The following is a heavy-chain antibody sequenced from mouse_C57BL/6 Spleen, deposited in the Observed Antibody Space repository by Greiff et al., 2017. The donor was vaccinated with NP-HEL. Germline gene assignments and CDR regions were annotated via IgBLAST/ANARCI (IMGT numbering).Heavy chain of an antibody. CDR3: ARGITTVVAHYAMDY. V-gene: IGHV1-53*01. CDR1: GYTFTSYW. Sequence: QVQLQQPGTELVKPGASVKLSCKASGYTFTSYWMHWVKQRPGQGLEWIGNINPSNGGTNYNEKFKSKATLTVDKSSSTAYMQLSSLTSEDSAVYYCARGITTVVAHYAMDYWSQGTSVTVSS. J-gene: IGHJ4*01. D-gene: IGHD1-1*01. CDR2: INPSNGGT.